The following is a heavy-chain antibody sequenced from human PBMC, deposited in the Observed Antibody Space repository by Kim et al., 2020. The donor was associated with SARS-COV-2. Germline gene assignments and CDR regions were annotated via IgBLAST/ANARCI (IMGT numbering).Heavy chain of an antibody. CDR3: AKSAGVVRGVFEPPED. D-gene: IGHD3-10*01. CDR2: ISGSGGST. Sequence: GGSLRLSCAASGFTFSSYAMSWVRQAPGKGLEWVSAISGSGGSTYYADSVKGRFTISRDNSKNTLYLQMNSLRAEDTAVYYCAKSAGVVRGVFEPPEDWGQGTLVTVSS. CDR1: GFTFSSYA. J-gene: IGHJ4*02. V-gene: IGHV3-23*01.